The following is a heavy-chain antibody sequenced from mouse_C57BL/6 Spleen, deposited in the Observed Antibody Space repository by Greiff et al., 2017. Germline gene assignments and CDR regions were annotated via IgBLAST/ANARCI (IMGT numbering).Heavy chain of an antibody. D-gene: IGHD1-1*01. CDR1: GYSITSGYY. J-gene: IGHJ1*03. CDR3: ARDRVYYGSSHWYFDV. Sequence: DVQLQESGPGLVKPSQSLSLTCSVTGYSITSGYYWNWIRQFPGNKLEWMGYISYDGSNNYNPSLKNRISITRDTSKNQFFLKLNSVTTEDTATYYCARDRVYYGSSHWYFDVWGTGTTVTVSS. CDR2: ISYDGSN. V-gene: IGHV3-6*01.